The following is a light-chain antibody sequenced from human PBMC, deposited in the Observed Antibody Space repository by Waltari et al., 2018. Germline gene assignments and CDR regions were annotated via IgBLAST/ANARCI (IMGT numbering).Light chain of an antibody. Sequence: SSELTQPPSVSVSPGQTATITCSGDKLGDKYVSWYQFTPGQSPFLVIFQVTKRPSGFPGRCSGSNTGNTATLTRSGTEAMDEGDYYWQAWDSRAVVFGGGTKLTAL. J-gene: IGLJ2*01. CDR3: QAWDSRAVV. CDR1: KLGDKY. CDR2: QVT. V-gene: IGLV3-1*01.